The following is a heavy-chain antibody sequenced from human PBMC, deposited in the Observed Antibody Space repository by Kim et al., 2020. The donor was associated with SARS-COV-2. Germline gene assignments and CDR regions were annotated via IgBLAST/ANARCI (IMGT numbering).Heavy chain of an antibody. V-gene: IGHV3-23*01. CDR1: GFIFSSYS. CDR3: AKRIRTGGGSFHV. Sequence: GGSLRLSCVASGFIFSSYSMSWVRQAPGKGLEWVASSSGSGDVTFYAESVKGRFTISRDSFKNTLYVQMNSLRVEDTAVYYCAKRIRTGGGSFHVWGQGTMVTVSS. J-gene: IGHJ3*01. D-gene: IGHD3-16*01. CDR2: SSGSGDVT.